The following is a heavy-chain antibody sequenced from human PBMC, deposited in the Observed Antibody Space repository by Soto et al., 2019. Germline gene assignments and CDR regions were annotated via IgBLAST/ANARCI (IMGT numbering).Heavy chain of an antibody. CDR2: IWYDGSNK. J-gene: IGHJ4*02. D-gene: IGHD6-6*01. CDR3: ARDQGAARLDY. CDR1: GFTFDDYA. V-gene: IGHV3-33*08. Sequence: GGSLRLSCAASGFTFDDYAMHWVRQAPGKGLEWVAVIWYDGSNKYYADSVKGRFTISRDNSKNTLYLQMNSLRAEDTAVYYCARDQGAARLDYWGQGTLVTVSS.